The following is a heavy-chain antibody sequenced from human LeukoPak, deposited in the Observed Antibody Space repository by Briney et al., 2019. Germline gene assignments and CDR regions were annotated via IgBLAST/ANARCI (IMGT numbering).Heavy chain of an antibody. V-gene: IGHV1-18*01. CDR1: GYTFTSYG. D-gene: IGHD3-22*01. Sequence: ASVKVSCKASGYTFTSYGISWVRQAPGQGLEWMGWISAYNGNTNYAQKLQGRVTITTDTSTRTAYMELRSLTSDDTAVYYCARYYYDSNDYYYGFDYWGQGTLVTVSS. J-gene: IGHJ4*02. CDR3: ARYYYDSNDYYYGFDY. CDR2: ISAYNGNT.